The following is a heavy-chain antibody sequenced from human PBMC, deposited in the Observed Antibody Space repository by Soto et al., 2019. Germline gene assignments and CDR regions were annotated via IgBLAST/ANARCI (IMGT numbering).Heavy chain of an antibody. CDR1: GGTFSSYA. CDR3: ARTLTYYYDSSGYNP. CDR2: IIPIFGTA. Sequence: ASVKVSCKASGGTFSSYAISWVRQAPGQGLEWMGGIIPIFGTANYAQKFQGRVTITTDTSTSTAYMELRSLRSDDTAVYYCARTLTYYYDSSGYNPWGQGTLVTVSS. V-gene: IGHV1-69*05. J-gene: IGHJ5*02. D-gene: IGHD3-22*01.